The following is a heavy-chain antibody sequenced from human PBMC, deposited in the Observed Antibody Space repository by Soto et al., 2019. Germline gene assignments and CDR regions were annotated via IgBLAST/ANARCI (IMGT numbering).Heavy chain of an antibody. J-gene: IGHJ4*02. V-gene: IGHV4-31*03. CDR1: GGSISSGGYY. CDR2: IYYSGST. CDR3: ARHFSVDYFDY. Sequence: SETLSLTCTVSGGSISSGGYYWTWIRQHPGKGLEWIGYIYYSGSTYYNPSLKSRVTISVDTSKNQFSLKLSSVTAADTAVYYCARHFSVDYFDYWGQGALVTVSS.